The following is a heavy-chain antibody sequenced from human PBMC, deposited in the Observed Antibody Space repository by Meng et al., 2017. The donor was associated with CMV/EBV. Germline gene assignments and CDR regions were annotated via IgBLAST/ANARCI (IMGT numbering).Heavy chain of an antibody. V-gene: IGHV4-30-4*08. D-gene: IGHD3-3*01. CDR1: GGSISSGDYY. Sequence: SETLSLTCTVSGGSISSGDYYWSWIRQPPGKGLEWIGYTYYSGSTYYNPSLKSRVTISVDTSKNQFSLKLSSVTAADTAVYYCARGVYYDVWSGYYYYYGMDVWGQGTTVTVSS. CDR3: ARGVYYDVWSGYYYYYGMDV. CDR2: TYYSGST. J-gene: IGHJ6*02.